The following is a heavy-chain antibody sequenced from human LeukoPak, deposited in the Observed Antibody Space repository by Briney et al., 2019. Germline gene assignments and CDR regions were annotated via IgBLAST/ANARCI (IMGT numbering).Heavy chain of an antibody. CDR2: INPNSGGT. CDR3: ASDTGYSSTSPVGNFDY. D-gene: IGHD6-13*01. J-gene: IGHJ4*02. V-gene: IGHV1-2*02. Sequence: GASVKVSCKASGYTFTGYYMHWVRQAPGQGLEWMGWINPNSGGTNYAQKFQGRVTMTRDTSISTAYMELSRLRSDDTAVYYCASDTGYSSTSPVGNFDYWGQGTLVTVSS. CDR1: GYTFTGYY.